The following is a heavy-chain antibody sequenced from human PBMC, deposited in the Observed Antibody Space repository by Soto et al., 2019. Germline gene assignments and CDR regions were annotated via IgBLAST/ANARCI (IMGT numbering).Heavy chain of an antibody. CDR3: VGETSSHYGLDV. CDR1: GDSVSSNSAA. V-gene: IGHV6-1*01. Sequence: SQTLSLTCAISGDSVSSNSAAWNWIRQSPSRGLEWLGRTYYRSKWYNDYALSVKSRIIINPDTSTNQFSLQLNSVTPEDTAVYFCVGETSSHYGLDVWGQGTTVTVSS. J-gene: IGHJ6*01. CDR2: TYYRSKWYN. D-gene: IGHD2-2*01.